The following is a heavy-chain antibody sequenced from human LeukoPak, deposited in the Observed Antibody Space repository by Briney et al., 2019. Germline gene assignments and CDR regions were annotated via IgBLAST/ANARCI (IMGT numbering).Heavy chain of an antibody. J-gene: IGHJ4*02. V-gene: IGHV3-64D*06. CDR1: GFTFSSCP. CDR3: VPHIHFSYAY. Sequence: PGGSLRLSCSASGFTFSSCPMHWVRQTPGKGLEYVSAISSNGDSTYYADSVRGRFTISRDNSKNTLSLQMTSPRADDAAVYYCVPHIHFSYAYWGRGTLVTVS. CDR2: ISSNGDST. D-gene: IGHD5-18*01.